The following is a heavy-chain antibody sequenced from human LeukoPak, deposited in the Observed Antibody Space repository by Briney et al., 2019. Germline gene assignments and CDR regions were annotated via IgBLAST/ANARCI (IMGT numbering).Heavy chain of an antibody. V-gene: IGHV4-34*01. D-gene: IGHD5-18*01. CDR3: ARGKFGRGYSVPPTFDY. Sequence: SETLSLTCAVYGGSFSGYYWSWIRQPPGKGLVWIGEINHSGSTNYNPSLKSRVTISVDTSKNQFSLKLSSVTAADTAVYYCARGKFGRGYSVPPTFDYWGQGTLVTVSS. CDR1: GGSFSGYY. CDR2: INHSGST. J-gene: IGHJ4*02.